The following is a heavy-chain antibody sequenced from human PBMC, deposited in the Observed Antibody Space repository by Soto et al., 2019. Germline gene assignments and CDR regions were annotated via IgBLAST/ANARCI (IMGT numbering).Heavy chain of an antibody. D-gene: IGHD6-19*01. J-gene: IGHJ5*02. CDR3: ARESRIAVAGKENWFDP. CDR2: ISAYNGNT. Sequence: ASVKVSCKASGYTFTSYGISWVRQAPGQGLEWMGWISAYNGNTNYAQKLQGRVTMTTDTSTSTAYMELRSLRSDDTAVYYCARESRIAVAGKENWFDPWVQGTLVTVSS. V-gene: IGHV1-18*01. CDR1: GYTFTSYG.